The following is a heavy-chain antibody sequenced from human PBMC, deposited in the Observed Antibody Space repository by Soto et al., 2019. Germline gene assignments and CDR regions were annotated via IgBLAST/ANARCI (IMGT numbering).Heavy chain of an antibody. V-gene: IGHV1-18*01. D-gene: IGHD6-13*01. CDR3: AREVGAAAAIDY. CDR1: GYTFTNYG. CDR2: INPYNGNT. J-gene: IGHJ4*02. Sequence: QVQLVQSGAEVKKPGASVKVSCKTSGYTFTNYGITWVRQAPGQGLEWMGWINPYNGNTNYAQKLQGRVTMTTGTSTSTAYMELRSLRSNDTAVYYCAREVGAAAAIDYWGQGTLVTVSS.